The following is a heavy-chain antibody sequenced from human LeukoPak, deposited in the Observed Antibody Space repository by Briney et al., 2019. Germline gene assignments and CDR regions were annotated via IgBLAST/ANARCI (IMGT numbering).Heavy chain of an antibody. J-gene: IGHJ4*02. D-gene: IGHD1-7*01. V-gene: IGHV3-21*01. Sequence: GGSLRLSCAASGFTFSSYSMNWVRQAPGKGLEWVSSISSSSSYIYYADSVKGRFTISRDNAKDSLYLQMNSLRAEDTAVYYCARDLLERENWNYVEVFDYWGQGTLVTVSS. CDR1: GFTFSSYS. CDR3: ARDLLERENWNYVEVFDY. CDR2: ISSSSSYI.